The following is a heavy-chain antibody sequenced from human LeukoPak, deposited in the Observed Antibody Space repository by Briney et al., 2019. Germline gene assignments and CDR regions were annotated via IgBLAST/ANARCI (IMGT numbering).Heavy chain of an antibody. CDR2: IKQDGSEK. Sequence: GGSLRLSCAASGFTFSSYWMSWVRQAPGQGLEWVANIKQDGSEKYYVDSVKGRFTISRDNAKNSLYLQMNSLRAEDTAVYYCARDLEYYDYVWGSYRSTYYFDYWGQGTLVTVSS. J-gene: IGHJ4*02. V-gene: IGHV3-7*01. CDR1: GFTFSSYW. D-gene: IGHD3-16*02. CDR3: ARDLEYYDYVWGSYRSTYYFDY.